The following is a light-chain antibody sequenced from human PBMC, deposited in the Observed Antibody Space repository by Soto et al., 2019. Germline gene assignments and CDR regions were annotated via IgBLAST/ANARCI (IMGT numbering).Light chain of an antibody. Sequence: EIVLTQSPGTLSLSPGERATLSCRASQSVPSNFLAWYQQKPGQAPILLIYGVSRRATGIPDRISGSGSGTDFTLTTSRLEPEDFAVYYCQQYDSSWAFGQGTKVEIK. CDR2: GVS. J-gene: IGKJ1*01. CDR1: QSVPSNF. CDR3: QQYDSSWA. V-gene: IGKV3-20*01.